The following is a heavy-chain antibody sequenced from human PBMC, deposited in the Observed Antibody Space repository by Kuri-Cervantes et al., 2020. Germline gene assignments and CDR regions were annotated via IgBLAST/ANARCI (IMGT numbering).Heavy chain of an antibody. Sequence: GGSLRLSCAASGFTFDDYAMHWVRQAPGKGLEWVSGISWNSGSIGYADSVKGRFTISRDNAKNSLYLQMNSLRAEDTAVYYCAKGSQYQLLLIWVDYWGQGTLVTVSS. CDR3: AKGSQYQLLLIWVDY. D-gene: IGHD2-2*01. CDR1: GFTFDDYA. J-gene: IGHJ4*02. CDR2: ISWNSGSI. V-gene: IGHV3-9*01.